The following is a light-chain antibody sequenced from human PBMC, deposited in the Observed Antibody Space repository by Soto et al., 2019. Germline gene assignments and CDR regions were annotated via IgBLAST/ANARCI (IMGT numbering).Light chain of an antibody. CDR1: QTISSW. CDR3: QQSYNSPQT. Sequence: LQMTQSPSTLSGSVGDRVTITCRASQTISSWLAWYQQKPGKAPKLLISAASSLQSGVPSRFSGSGSGTDFTLTISSLQPEEFATYSCQQSYNSPQTFGQGTKVDI. V-gene: IGKV1-39*01. CDR2: AAS. J-gene: IGKJ1*01.